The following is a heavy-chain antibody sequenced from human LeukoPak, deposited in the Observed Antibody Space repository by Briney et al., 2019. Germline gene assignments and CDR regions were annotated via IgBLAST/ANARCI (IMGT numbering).Heavy chain of an antibody. V-gene: IGHV5-51*01. CDR1: GYSFTSYW. CDR2: IYPGDSDT. CDR3: ARTPGGATPPYYFDY. J-gene: IGHJ4*02. Sequence: PGESLKISCKGSGYSFTSYWIGWVRQMPGKGLEWMGIIYPGDSDTRYSPSFQGQVTISADKSISTAYLQWSSPKASGTAMYYCARTPGGATPPYYFDYWGQGTLVTVSS. D-gene: IGHD1-26*01.